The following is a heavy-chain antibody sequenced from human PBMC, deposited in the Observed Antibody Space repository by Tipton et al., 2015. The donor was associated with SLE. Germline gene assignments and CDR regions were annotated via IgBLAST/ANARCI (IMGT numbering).Heavy chain of an antibody. J-gene: IGHJ6*02. D-gene: IGHD5-12*01. Sequence: TLSLTCAVYGGSFSGYYWSWIRQPPGKGLEWIGNIYHSGSTFYNPSLESRVTLSVDTSKNQFSLKLSSVTAADTAVYYCARGWGYDSLYYYYGMDVWGQGTTVTVSS. CDR1: GGSFSGYY. V-gene: IGHV4-34*01. CDR2: IYHSGST. CDR3: ARGWGYDSLYYYYGMDV.